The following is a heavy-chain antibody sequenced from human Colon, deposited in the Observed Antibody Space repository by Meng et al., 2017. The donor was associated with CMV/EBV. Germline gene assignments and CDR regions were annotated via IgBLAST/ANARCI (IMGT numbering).Heavy chain of an antibody. CDR1: GDSVSTTRAA. Sequence: WAIFGDSVSTTRAAWNWIRQSPSRGLEWLGRTYYRSEWYSDYAVSVRGRININADTTKNLFSLVLTSVTSEDTAVYYCAREAARPFASWGQGTLVTVSS. CDR2: TYYRSEWYS. J-gene: IGHJ4*02. V-gene: IGHV6-1*01. CDR3: AREAARPFAS. D-gene: IGHD6-6*01.